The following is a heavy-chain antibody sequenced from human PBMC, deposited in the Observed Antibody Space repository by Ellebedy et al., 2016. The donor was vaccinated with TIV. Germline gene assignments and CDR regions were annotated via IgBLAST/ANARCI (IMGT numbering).Heavy chain of an antibody. D-gene: IGHD6-19*01. CDR2: IFPRDSET. J-gene: IGHJ3*01. Sequence: GESLKISCKGSGYRFSDYWIGWVRQLPGKGLEWMGKIFPRDSETIYSPSFQGQVPISADQSVTTAHLQWNILRASDTAMYYCAAKNVHNSGLLGDAFDVWGQGTFVTVSS. CDR1: GYRFSDYW. V-gene: IGHV5-51*01. CDR3: AAKNVHNSGLLGDAFDV.